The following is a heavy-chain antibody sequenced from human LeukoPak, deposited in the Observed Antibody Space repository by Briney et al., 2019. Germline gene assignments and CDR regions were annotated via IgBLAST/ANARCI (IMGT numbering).Heavy chain of an antibody. CDR1: GGSISSGGYY. J-gene: IGHJ4*02. V-gene: IGHV4-30-2*01. D-gene: IGHD1-26*01. Sequence: SQTLSLTCTVSGGSISSGGYYWSWIRQPPGKGLEWIGYIYHSGSTYYNPSLKSRVTISVDRSKNQFSLKLSSVTAADTAVYYCARAHTKIVGATTFDYWGQGTLVTVSS. CDR3: ARAHTKIVGATTFDY. CDR2: IYHSGST.